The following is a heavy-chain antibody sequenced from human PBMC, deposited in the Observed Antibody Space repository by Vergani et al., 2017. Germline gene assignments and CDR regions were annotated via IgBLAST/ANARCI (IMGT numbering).Heavy chain of an antibody. V-gene: IGHV3-13*04. Sequence: EVQLVESGGVVVQPGGSLRLSCAASGFTFSSYDMHWVRQATGKGLEWVSAIGTAGDIYYADSVKGRFTISRDNAKNSLYLQMNSLRAEDTAVYYCARDREEMATIFWEVASPPYWYFDLWGRGTLVTVSS. J-gene: IGHJ2*01. CDR1: GFTFSSYD. CDR2: IGTAGDI. CDR3: ARDREEMATIFWEVASPPYWYFDL. D-gene: IGHD5-24*01.